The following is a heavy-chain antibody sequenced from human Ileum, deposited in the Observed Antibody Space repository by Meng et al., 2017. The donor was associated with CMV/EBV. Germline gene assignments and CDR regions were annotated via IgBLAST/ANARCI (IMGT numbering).Heavy chain of an antibody. V-gene: IGHV3-74*03. CDR3: ARDGSYSLDY. CDR1: GFTVTNSW. J-gene: IGHJ4*02. D-gene: IGHD1-26*01. Sequence: GESLKISCGASGFTVTNSWMHWVRQVPGKGLVWVSCLTHDGKTTYADFVKGRFTISRDDGTNTLYLQMNSLTAEDSALYYCARDGSYSLDYWGQGTLVTVSS. CDR2: LTHDGKTT.